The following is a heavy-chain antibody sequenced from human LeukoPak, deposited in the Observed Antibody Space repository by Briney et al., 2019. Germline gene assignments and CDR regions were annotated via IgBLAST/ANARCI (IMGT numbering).Heavy chain of an antibody. J-gene: IGHJ4*02. CDR2: IYSGGST. V-gene: IGHV3-53*01. D-gene: IGHD5-18*01. CDR1: GFTVSTNY. CDR3: ARERINSYGSPFGY. Sequence: TGGSLRLSCAASGFTVSTNYMSWVRQAPGKGLDWVSVIYSGGSTYYADSVKGRFTISRDNSKNTLYLQMNSLRAEDTAVYYCARERINSYGSPFGYWGQGTLVTVSS.